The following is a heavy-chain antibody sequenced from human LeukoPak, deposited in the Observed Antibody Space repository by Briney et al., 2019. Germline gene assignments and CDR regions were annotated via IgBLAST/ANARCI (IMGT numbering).Heavy chain of an antibody. D-gene: IGHD2-2*01. J-gene: IGHJ3*02. V-gene: IGHV4-59*01. Sequence: SETLSLTCTVSGGSISSYYWSWIRQPPGKGLEWIGYIYYSGSTNYNPSLKSRVTISVDTPKNQFSLKLSSVTAADTAVYYCAREGCSSTSCYAGAAFDIWGQGTMVTVSS. CDR1: GGSISSYY. CDR2: IYYSGST. CDR3: AREGCSSTSCYAGAAFDI.